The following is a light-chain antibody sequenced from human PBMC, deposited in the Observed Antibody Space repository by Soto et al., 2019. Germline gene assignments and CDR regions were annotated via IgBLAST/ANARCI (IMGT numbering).Light chain of an antibody. CDR3: QQYGSSPLT. CDR1: QSVSSSY. Sequence: EIVLTQSPGTLSLSPGERATLSCRASQSVSSSYLAWYQQKPGQAPRLLIYGASSRATGIPDRFSGSGSGTDFTLTISRLETEDFAVYYCQQYGSSPLTFGQGTNVEIK. J-gene: IGKJ1*01. CDR2: GAS. V-gene: IGKV3-20*01.